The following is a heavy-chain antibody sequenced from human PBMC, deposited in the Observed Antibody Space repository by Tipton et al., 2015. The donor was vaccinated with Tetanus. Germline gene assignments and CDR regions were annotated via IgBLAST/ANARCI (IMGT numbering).Heavy chain of an antibody. V-gene: IGHV4-59*12. Sequence: TLSLTCTVSGGSITYFYWNWIRQAPGKGLEWIGNIYSTGTTSYNPSLRSRVTISVDTSRNQLSLKVNSVTAADTAVYFCARGGYCSRSDCHRNYFYGADVCGHGTTVNVSS. D-gene: IGHD2-8*01. CDR3: ARGGYCSRSDCHRNYFYGADV. CDR1: GGSITYFY. J-gene: IGHJ6*02. CDR2: IYSTGTT.